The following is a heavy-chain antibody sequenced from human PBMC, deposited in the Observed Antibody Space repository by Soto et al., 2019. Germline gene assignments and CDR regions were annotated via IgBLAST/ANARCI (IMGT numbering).Heavy chain of an antibody. CDR2: ISYDGSNK. CDR3: ARDIALYYYYYYYGMDV. Sequence: GGSLRLSCAASGFTFSSYAMHWVRQAPGKGLEWVAVISYDGSNKYYADSVKGRFTISRDNSKNTLYLQMNSLRAEDTALYYCARDIALYYYYYYYGMDVWGQGTTVTVSS. J-gene: IGHJ6*02. CDR1: GFTFSSYA. V-gene: IGHV3-30-3*01. D-gene: IGHD6-13*01.